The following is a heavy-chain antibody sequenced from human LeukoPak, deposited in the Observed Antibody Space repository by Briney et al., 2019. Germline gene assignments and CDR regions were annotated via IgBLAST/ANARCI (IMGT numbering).Heavy chain of an antibody. CDR1: GGTFSSYA. CDR2: IIPIFGTA. Sequence: GSSVKVSCKASGGTFSSYAISWVRQAPGQGLEWMGGIIPIFGTANYAQKFQGRVTITADKSTSTAYMELSSLRSEDAAVYYCARDPLERQLLFGGRQAPRDKNWFDPWGQGTLVTVSS. V-gene: IGHV1-69*06. D-gene: IGHD2-2*01. CDR3: ARDPLERQLLFGGRQAPRDKNWFDP. J-gene: IGHJ5*02.